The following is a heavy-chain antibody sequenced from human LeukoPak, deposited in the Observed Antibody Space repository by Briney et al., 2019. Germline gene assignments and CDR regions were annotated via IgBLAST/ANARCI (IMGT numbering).Heavy chain of an antibody. D-gene: IGHD2-8*02. V-gene: IGHV3-23*01. J-gene: IGHJ4*02. CDR3: ATYRQVLLPFES. CDR1: EFTFSSYA. CDR2: ISYSGGST. Sequence: GGSLRLSCAASEFTFSSYAMSWVRQAPGKGLEWVSGISYSGGSTYYADSVRGRFTISRDNSKSTLSLQMNSLRAEDTAIYYCATYRQVLLPFESWGQGTLVTVSS.